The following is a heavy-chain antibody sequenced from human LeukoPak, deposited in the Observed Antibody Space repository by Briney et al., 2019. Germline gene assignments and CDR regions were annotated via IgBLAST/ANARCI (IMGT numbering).Heavy chain of an antibody. CDR1: GFTFSNYP. D-gene: IGHD2-8*02. Sequence: GGSLRLSCVVSGFTFSNYPMSWVRQAPGKGLEWVSAISAIGYDTFYADSVKGRFTISRDNSKNILYLQMNSLRAEDTAIYFCAKDVWWSVSWGQGTPVTVSS. J-gene: IGHJ5*02. CDR2: ISAIGYDT. CDR3: AKDVWWSVS. V-gene: IGHV3-23*01.